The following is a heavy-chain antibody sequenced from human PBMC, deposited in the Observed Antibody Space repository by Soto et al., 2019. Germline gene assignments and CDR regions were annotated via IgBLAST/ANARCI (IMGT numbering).Heavy chain of an antibody. V-gene: IGHV3-30*18. J-gene: IGHJ3*02. CDR1: GLTFSADG. Sequence: QARLVESGGGVVQPGRSLRLSCEASGLTFSADGMHWVRQAPCKGLDRVASISYEASKQYFGDSVKGRYTISRDNSKSILYLELNSLRTEETAVYYGAKASNCNTGRCSLGLMGDPAFDIWAQGTMVTVSS. CDR3: AKASNCNTGRCSLGLMGDPAFDI. CDR2: ISYEASKQ. D-gene: IGHD3-16*01.